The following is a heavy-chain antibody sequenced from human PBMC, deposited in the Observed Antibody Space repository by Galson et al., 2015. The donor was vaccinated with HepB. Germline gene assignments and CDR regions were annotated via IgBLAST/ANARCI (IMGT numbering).Heavy chain of an antibody. CDR3: AKEGMSVGGNWFDP. CDR1: GFAFSGYA. D-gene: IGHD3-16*01. V-gene: IGHV3-30*02. J-gene: IGHJ5*02. Sequence: SLRLSCAASGFAFSGYAMHWVRQAPGKGLEWVAGIRYDATKEYYTDSVKGRFTISRDNSKSTLFLQMESLRAGDTAVYYCAKEGMSVGGNWFDPWGQGTLVTVSS. CDR2: IRYDATKE.